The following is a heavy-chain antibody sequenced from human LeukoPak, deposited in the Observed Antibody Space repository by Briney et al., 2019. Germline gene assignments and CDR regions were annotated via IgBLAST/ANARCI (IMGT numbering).Heavy chain of an antibody. Sequence: SETLSLTCTVSGGSISSSSYYWSWIRQPPGKGLEWIGSIYYSGSTYYNPSLKSRVTISVDTSKNQFSLKLSSVTAADTAVYYCARDRIRGVTTARSYFDYWGQGTLVTVSS. CDR3: ARDRIRGVTTARSYFDY. CDR2: IYYSGST. V-gene: IGHV4-39*07. J-gene: IGHJ4*02. D-gene: IGHD4-17*01. CDR1: GGSISSSSYY.